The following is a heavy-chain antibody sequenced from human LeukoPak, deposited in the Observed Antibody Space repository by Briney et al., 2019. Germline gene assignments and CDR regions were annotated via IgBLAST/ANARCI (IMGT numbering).Heavy chain of an antibody. CDR1: GGSISSSSYY. Sequence: SETLSLTCTVSGGSISSSSYYWGWIRQPPGKGLEWIGSIYYTGNTYYSPSLKSRVTISVDTSKNQFSLKLSSVTAADTAVYYCARGVSQDGVPISYDSSGYYQRLVDYWGQGTLVTVSS. J-gene: IGHJ4*02. CDR3: ARGVSQDGVPISYDSSGYYQRLVDY. V-gene: IGHV4-39*07. CDR2: IYYTGNT. D-gene: IGHD3-22*01.